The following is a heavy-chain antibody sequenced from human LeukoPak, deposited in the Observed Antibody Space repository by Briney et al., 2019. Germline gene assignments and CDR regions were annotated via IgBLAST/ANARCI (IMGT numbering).Heavy chain of an antibody. CDR1: GGSISSSSYY. V-gene: IGHV4-39*07. D-gene: IGHD3-10*01. CDR2: IDDSGST. J-gene: IGHJ6*03. Sequence: SETLSLTCTVSGGSISSSSYYWGWIRQPPGKGLEWIGSIDDSGSTYYNPSLKSRVTISVDTSKNQFSLKLSSVTAADTAVYYCARRVVTMVRGVISYYYYYYMDVWGKGTTVTISS. CDR3: ARRVVTMVRGVISYYYYYYMDV.